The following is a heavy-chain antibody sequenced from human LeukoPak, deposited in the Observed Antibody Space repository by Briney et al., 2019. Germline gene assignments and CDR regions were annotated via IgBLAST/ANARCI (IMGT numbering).Heavy chain of an antibody. Sequence: SGPTLVNPTQTLTLTCTFSGFSLSTSGVGVGWIRQPPGKAPEWLALIYWDDDKRYSPSLKSRLTITKDTSKNQVVLTMTNVDPLDTVTYYCANRRGTSGWSEGYFDYWGQGTLVTVSS. CDR1: GFSLSTSGVG. J-gene: IGHJ4*02. D-gene: IGHD6-19*01. CDR3: ANRRGTSGWSEGYFDY. V-gene: IGHV2-5*02. CDR2: IYWDDDK.